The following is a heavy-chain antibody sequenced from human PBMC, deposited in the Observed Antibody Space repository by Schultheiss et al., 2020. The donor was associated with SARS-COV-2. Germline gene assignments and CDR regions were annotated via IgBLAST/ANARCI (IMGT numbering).Heavy chain of an antibody. V-gene: IGHV4-4*07. CDR3: ASNNYYDSSGYYYVPDWYFDL. CDR2: IYTSGST. D-gene: IGHD3-22*01. Sequence: GSLRLSCTVSGGSISSYYWSWIRQPAGKGLEWIGRIYTSGSTNYNPSLKSRVTMSVDTSKNQFSLKLSSVTAADTAVYYCASNNYYDSSGYYYVPDWYFDLWGRGTLVTVSS. J-gene: IGHJ2*01. CDR1: GGSISSYY.